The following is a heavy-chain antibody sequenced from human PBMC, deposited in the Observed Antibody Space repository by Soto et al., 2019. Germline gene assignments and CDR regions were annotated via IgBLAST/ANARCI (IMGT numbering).Heavy chain of an antibody. D-gene: IGHD6-19*01. V-gene: IGHV3-15*07. Sequence: GGSLRLSCAASGFTFSNAWMNWVRQAPGKGLEWVGRIKSKTDGGTTDYAAPVKGRFTISRDDSKNTLYLQMNSLKTEDTAVYYCTTDRAVVGYYYGMDVWGQGTTVTVSS. CDR2: IKSKTDGGTT. CDR1: GFTFSNAW. CDR3: TTDRAVVGYYYGMDV. J-gene: IGHJ6*02.